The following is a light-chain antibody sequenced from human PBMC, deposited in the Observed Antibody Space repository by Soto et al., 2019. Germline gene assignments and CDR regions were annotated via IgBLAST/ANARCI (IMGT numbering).Light chain of an antibody. V-gene: IGKV1-5*01. J-gene: IGKJ1*01. Sequence: DIQMTQSPSTLSASVGDRVTITCRASQSISSWLAWYQQKPVKAPKLLIYDASSLESVVPSRFSGSGSGTEFTLTISSLQPDDFATYYCQQYNSYSQTFGQGTKVEIK. CDR2: DAS. CDR1: QSISSW. CDR3: QQYNSYSQT.